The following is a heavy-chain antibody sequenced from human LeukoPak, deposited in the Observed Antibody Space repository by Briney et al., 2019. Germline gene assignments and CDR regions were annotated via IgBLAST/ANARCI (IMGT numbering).Heavy chain of an antibody. J-gene: IGHJ4*02. CDR2: FDPEDGET. D-gene: IGHD3-22*01. Sequence: ASVKVSCKVSVYTLTELSMHWVRQAPGKGLEWMGGFDPEDGETIYAQKFQGRVTMTEDTSTDTAYMEPSSLRSEDPAVYCCGTGIFYYDRSGAYWGQGTLVTVSS. V-gene: IGHV1-24*01. CDR1: VYTLTELS. CDR3: GTGIFYYDRSGAY.